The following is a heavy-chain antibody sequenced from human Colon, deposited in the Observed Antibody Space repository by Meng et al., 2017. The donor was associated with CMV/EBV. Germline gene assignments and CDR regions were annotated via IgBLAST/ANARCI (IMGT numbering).Heavy chain of an antibody. CDR2: IRSRSDGGTV. V-gene: IGHV3-15*01. J-gene: IGHJ6*02. CDR1: GFTFSYAW. Sequence: GGSLRLSCTASGFTFSYAWMTWLRQAPGKGPEWVGRIRSRSDGGTVDYAAPLKGRFTISRDDSKNTLYLQMNSLRAEDTAVYYCARESDELERRSYYYYGMDVWGQGTTVTVSS. CDR3: ARESDELERRSYYYYGMDV. D-gene: IGHD1-1*01.